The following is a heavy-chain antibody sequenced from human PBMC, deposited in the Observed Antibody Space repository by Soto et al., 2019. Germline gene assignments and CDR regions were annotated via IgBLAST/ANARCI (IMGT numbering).Heavy chain of an antibody. CDR3: ARAGFTVTTYLLDY. J-gene: IGHJ4*02. CDR1: GGFISSRNW. V-gene: IGHV4-4*02. CDR2: IYHDGST. D-gene: IGHD4-17*01. Sequence: PSETVCVTCAVFGGFISSRNWWSWVRQPTGKGLEWIGEIYHDGSTNYNPSLKSRITISVDKSKNQFSLKLTSVTAADTALYYRARAGFTVTTYLLDYWGQGTLVTVSS.